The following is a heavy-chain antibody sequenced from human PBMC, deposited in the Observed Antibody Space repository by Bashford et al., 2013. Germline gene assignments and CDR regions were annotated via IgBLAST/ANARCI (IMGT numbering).Heavy chain of an antibody. J-gene: IGHJ5*02. CDR1: GGSISSGGYY. Sequence: SETLSLTCAVSGGSISSGGYYWSWIRQPPGKGLEWIGSIYYSGSTYYNPSLKSRVTISVDTSRNQFSLKLSSVTAADTAVYYCARHDGTVDVNWFDPWGQGTLVTVSS. CDR2: IYYSGST. V-gene: IGHV4-39*01. CDR3: ARHDGTVDVNWFDP. D-gene: IGHD4-23*01.